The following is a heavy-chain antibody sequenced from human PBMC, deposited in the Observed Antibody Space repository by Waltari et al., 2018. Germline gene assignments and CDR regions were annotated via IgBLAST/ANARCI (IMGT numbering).Heavy chain of an antibody. Sequence: QITLKESGPTLVKPTETLTLTCTLSGFSLRTTGVGVGWIRQPPGKALEGLSVIYWDDDRRYRPSLQHRLTITEDTSKSQVFLTMTNMDPEDTATYFCVRLMHGGADPWGQGIRVTVSS. CDR3: VRLMHGGADP. V-gene: IGHV2-5*02. CDR1: GFSLRTTGVG. CDR2: IYWDDDR. J-gene: IGHJ5*02. D-gene: IGHD3-16*01.